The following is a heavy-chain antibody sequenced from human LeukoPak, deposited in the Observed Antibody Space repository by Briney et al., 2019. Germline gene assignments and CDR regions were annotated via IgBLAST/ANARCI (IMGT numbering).Heavy chain of an antibody. J-gene: IGHJ4*02. D-gene: IGHD6-19*01. V-gene: IGHV3-30*18. Sequence: GGSLRLSCAASGFTFSSYGMHWVRQAPGKGLEWVAVISYDGSNKYYADSVKGRFTISRDNSKNTLYLQMNSLRAEDTAVYYCAKAIPGIAVAGIDYWGQGTLVTVSS. CDR1: GFTFSSYG. CDR2: ISYDGSNK. CDR3: AKAIPGIAVAGIDY.